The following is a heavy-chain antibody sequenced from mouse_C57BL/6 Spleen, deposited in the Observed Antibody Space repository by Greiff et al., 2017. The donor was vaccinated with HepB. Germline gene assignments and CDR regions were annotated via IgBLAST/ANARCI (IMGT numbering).Heavy chain of an antibody. CDR2: ISDGGSYT. J-gene: IGHJ3*01. Sequence: EVKLVESGGGLVKPGGSLKLSCAASGFTFSSYAMSWVRQTPEKRLEWVATISDGGSYTYYPDNVKGRFTISRDNAKNNLYLQMSHLKSEDTAMYYCARSTVVEPFAYWGQGTLVTVSA. D-gene: IGHD1-1*01. V-gene: IGHV5-4*03. CDR3: ARSTVVEPFAY. CDR1: GFTFSSYA.